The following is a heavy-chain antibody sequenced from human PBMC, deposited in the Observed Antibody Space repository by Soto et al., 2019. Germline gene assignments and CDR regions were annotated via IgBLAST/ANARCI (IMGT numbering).Heavy chain of an antibody. D-gene: IGHD2-2*01. V-gene: IGHV3-23*01. CDR2: LSGSGDNT. J-gene: IGHJ4*02. CDR3: ARDTKIPANAIHDGR. CDR1: GFIFSGYA. Sequence: EVQLLESGGGLIQPGGSLRLSCAASGFIFSGYAMSWVRQAPGKGLEWVSTLSGSGDNTYYADSLKGRFTISRDTSKNTLYLQMNSLRAEDTAIYFCARDTKIPANAIHDGRWGQGTLVTVSS.